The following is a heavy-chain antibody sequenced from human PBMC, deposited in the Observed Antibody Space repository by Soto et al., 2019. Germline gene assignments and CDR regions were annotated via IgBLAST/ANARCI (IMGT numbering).Heavy chain of an antibody. CDR1: GGSISSSNW. V-gene: IGHV4-4*02. D-gene: IGHD1-1*01. Sequence: QVQLQESGPGLVKPSGTLSLTCTVSGGSISSSNWWSWVRQTPGKGLEWIAEIYHSGNSNYNPSLGSRVTISVVKSKNQFSLNRSPVTAGDTAIYYWARLKTTPNDAFDIWGQGTMVTVSS. CDR3: ARLKTTPNDAFDI. CDR2: IYHSGNS. J-gene: IGHJ3*02.